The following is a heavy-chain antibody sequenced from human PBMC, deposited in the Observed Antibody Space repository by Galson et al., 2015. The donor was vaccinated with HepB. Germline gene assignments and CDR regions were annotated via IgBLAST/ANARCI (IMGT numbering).Heavy chain of an antibody. CDR3: ASRYRSLGY. Sequence: SLRLSCAPSAFTVSSNYMSWVRQAPGKGLEWVSVIYADDSTYYADSVKGRFSISRDNAQNTVHLQMNSLRPEDTAVYYGASRYRSLGYWGQGTLVTVSS. CDR1: AFTVSSNY. J-gene: IGHJ4*02. CDR2: IYADDST. V-gene: IGHV3-53*01. D-gene: IGHD6-13*01.